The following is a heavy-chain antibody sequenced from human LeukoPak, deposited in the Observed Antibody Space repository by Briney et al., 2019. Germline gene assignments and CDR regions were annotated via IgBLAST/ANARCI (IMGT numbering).Heavy chain of an antibody. J-gene: IGHJ5*02. D-gene: IGHD3-16*01. V-gene: IGHV3-23*01. CDR2: ISGSGGST. CDR1: GFAFSSYG. CDR3: ARDLLIISTGWFDP. Sequence: PGGSLRLSCAASGFAFSSYGMSWVRQAPGKGLEWVSAISGSGGSTYYADSVKGRFTISRDNSKNTLYLQMNSLRGEDTAVYYCARDLLIISTGWFDPWGQGTLVTVSS.